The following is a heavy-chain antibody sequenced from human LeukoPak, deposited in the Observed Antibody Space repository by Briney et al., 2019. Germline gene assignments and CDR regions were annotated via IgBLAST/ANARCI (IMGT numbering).Heavy chain of an antibody. CDR3: ARDPHYYDSSGLADY. CDR1: GSTFSSYW. CDR2: IKQDGSEK. V-gene: IGHV3-7*01. J-gene: IGHJ4*02. D-gene: IGHD3-22*01. Sequence: GGSLRPACAASGSTFSSYWMSWVRQAAGEWLEWVANIKQDGSEKYYVDSVKGRFTISRDNAKNSLYLQMNSLRAEDTAVYYCARDPHYYDSSGLADYWGQGTLVTVSS.